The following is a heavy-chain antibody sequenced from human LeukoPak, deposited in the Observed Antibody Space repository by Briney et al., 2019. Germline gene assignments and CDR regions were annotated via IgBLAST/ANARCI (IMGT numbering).Heavy chain of an antibody. D-gene: IGHD6-13*01. CDR2: IYYSGST. CDR1: GGSISSYY. CDR3: ARRATGYSSWNWFDP. J-gene: IGHJ5*02. Sequence: SETLSLTCTVSGGSISSYYWSWIRQPPGKGLEWIGYIYYSGSTNYNPSLKSRVTISVDTSKNQFSLNLSSVTAADTAVYYCARRATGYSSWNWFDPWGQGTLVTVSS. V-gene: IGHV4-59*08.